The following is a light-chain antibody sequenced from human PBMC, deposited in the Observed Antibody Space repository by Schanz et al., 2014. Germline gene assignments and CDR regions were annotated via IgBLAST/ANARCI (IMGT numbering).Light chain of an antibody. CDR3: CSYAGLSSWV. Sequence: QSVLTQPPSASGTPGQRVTISCSGSSSNIGSNIVNWYQQFPGTAPTLLIYSNYQWSSGVPDRFSGSKSGTSASLAISGLQSEDEADYYCCSYAGLSSWVFGGGTKLTVL. V-gene: IGLV1-44*01. J-gene: IGLJ3*02. CDR2: SNY. CDR1: SSNIGSNI.